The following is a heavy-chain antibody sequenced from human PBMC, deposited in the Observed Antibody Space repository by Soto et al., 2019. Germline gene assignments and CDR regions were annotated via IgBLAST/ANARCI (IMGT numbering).Heavy chain of an antibody. CDR2: ISSGSDYI. CDR3: TRVYTYGYGFDY. Sequence: VQLVESGGGLVKPGGSLRLSCAASGFTFSSYSMYWVRQAPGKGLEWVSSISSGSDYIYYADSLKGRFTVSRDNAKNSLFLQVNSLRAEDTAVYYCTRVYTYGYGFDYWGQGTLVTVSS. D-gene: IGHD5-18*01. CDR1: GFTFSSYS. J-gene: IGHJ4*02. V-gene: IGHV3-21*01.